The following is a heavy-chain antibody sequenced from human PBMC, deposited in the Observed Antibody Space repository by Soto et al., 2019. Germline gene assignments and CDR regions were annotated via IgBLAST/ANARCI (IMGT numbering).Heavy chain of an antibody. J-gene: IGHJ4*02. CDR3: AREGGESSDGLYYFDS. V-gene: IGHV4-30-4*01. D-gene: IGHD3-16*01. Sequence: SETLSLTCTVSGGSTSSDNYWSFIRQPPGKGLEWIGHIYYSGNTDYNPSLKSRLAISIDTSKNQFSLKLSSVTAADTAVYFCAREGGESSDGLYYFDSWGQGSLVTVSS. CDR2: IYYSGNT. CDR1: GGSTSSDNY.